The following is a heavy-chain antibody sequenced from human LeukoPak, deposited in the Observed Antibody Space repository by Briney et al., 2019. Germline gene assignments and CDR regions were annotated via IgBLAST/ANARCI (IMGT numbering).Heavy chain of an antibody. Sequence: PGGSLRLSCAASGFTFSSYWMSWVRQAPGKGLEWVANIKQDGSEKYYVDSVKGRFTISRDNSKNTLYLQMNSLRAEDTAVYYCARNRASGKVYYGMDVWGQGTTVTVSS. V-gene: IGHV3-7*01. J-gene: IGHJ6*02. CDR2: IKQDGSEK. CDR1: GFTFSSYW. CDR3: ARNRASGKVYYGMDV. D-gene: IGHD3-10*01.